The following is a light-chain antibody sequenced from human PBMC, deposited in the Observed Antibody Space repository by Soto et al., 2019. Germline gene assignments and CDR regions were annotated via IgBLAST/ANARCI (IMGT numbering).Light chain of an antibody. CDR3: SSYTSSSTLVV. J-gene: IGLJ1*01. CDR2: EVS. Sequence: QSALTQPASVSGSPGQSITISCTGTSSDVGGYNYVSWYQQHPGKAPKVMIYEVSNRPSGVSNRFSGSKSGNTASLTISGLQADDEADYYCSSYTSSSTLVVFGTGTKLTVL. CDR1: SSDVGGYNY. V-gene: IGLV2-14*01.